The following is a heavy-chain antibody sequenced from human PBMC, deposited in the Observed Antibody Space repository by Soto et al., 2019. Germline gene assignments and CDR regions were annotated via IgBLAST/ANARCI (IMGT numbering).Heavy chain of an antibody. D-gene: IGHD6-19*01. V-gene: IGHV3-15*07. Sequence: PGGSLRLSCAASGFTFSNAWMNWVRQAPGKGLEWVGRIKSKTDGGITDYAAPVEGRFTISRDDSKNTLYLQMNSLKTEDTAVYYCTTDPDLDGIAVAGTDFWGQGTLVTVSS. CDR3: TTDPDLDGIAVAGTDF. J-gene: IGHJ4*02. CDR1: GFTFSNAW. CDR2: IKSKTDGGIT.